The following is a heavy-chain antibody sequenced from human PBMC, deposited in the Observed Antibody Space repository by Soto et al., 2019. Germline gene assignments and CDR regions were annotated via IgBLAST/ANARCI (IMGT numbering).Heavy chain of an antibody. J-gene: IGHJ4*02. D-gene: IGHD4-17*01. CDR2: IPGRGTT. V-gene: IGHV3-23*01. CDR1: GFTFSYYA. CDR3: AKAAVYGDGLWLPES. Sequence: PGGSLGLSCAASGFTFSYYAVRWVRQASGKGREWVAGIPGRGTTYHADSAKGRFTISKDSSTRTLYLEINSLRAEDTAVYYCAKAAVYGDGLWLPESWGQRPMVTVSS.